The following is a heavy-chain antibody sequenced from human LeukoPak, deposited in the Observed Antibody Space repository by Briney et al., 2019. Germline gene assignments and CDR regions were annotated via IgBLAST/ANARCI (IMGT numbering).Heavy chain of an antibody. V-gene: IGHV1-46*01. CDR1: GYTFTSYY. CDR2: INPSGGST. J-gene: IGHJ3*02. Sequence: ASVKVSCKASGYTFTSYYMHWVRQAPGQGLEWMGIINPSGGSTSYAQKFQGRVTMTRDMSTSTVYMELSSLRSEDTAVYYCAREGGDCGDSNPSDAFDIWGQGTMVTVSS. CDR3: AREGGDCGDSNPSDAFDI. D-gene: IGHD4-17*01.